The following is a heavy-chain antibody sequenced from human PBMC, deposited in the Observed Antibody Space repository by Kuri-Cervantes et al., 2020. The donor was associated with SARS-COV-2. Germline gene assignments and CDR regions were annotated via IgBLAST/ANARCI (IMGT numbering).Heavy chain of an antibody. D-gene: IGHD3-3*01. Sequence: SQTLSLTCALYYGTLTGYQWSWIRQPPGKGLEWIGGINHRGDTYYNPSLEGRVTISRDTSENKFSLKLSSVTAADTAVYYCAGGTRRYYDFWSGYFSPALDYWGQGTLVTVSS. V-gene: IGHV4-34*01. CDR1: YGTLTGYQ. J-gene: IGHJ4*02. CDR2: INHRGDT. CDR3: AGGTRRYYDFWSGYFSPALDY.